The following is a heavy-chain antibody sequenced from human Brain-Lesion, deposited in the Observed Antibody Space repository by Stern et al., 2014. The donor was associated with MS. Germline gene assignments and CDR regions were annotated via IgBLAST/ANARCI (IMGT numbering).Heavy chain of an antibody. CDR1: GFNFSSYW. CDR3: ARGVGDY. D-gene: IGHD3-16*01. CDR2: INRDGSDT. V-gene: IGHV3-74*02. Sequence: EDQLVEPGGGLVQPGGSLRLSWAASGFNFSSYWMPWVRQFPEKGLFWVSQINRDGSDTSYADSVKGRFSISRDNIRNMLYLRMTSLRAEDTAVYYCARGVGDYWGQGARVTVSS. J-gene: IGHJ4*02.